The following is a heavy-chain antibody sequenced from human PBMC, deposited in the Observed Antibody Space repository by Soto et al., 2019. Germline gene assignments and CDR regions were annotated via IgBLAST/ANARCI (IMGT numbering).Heavy chain of an antibody. Sequence: GGSLRLSCAASGFTFRSYGMFWVRQAPGKGLEWVALIWYDGSKKYYADSVKGRFTISRDDSKNTLNLQMNSLRAEDTAVYHCARDLGTFPGSYFDYRGQGPRVTVP. V-gene: IGHV3-33*01. J-gene: IGHJ4*02. D-gene: IGHD2-15*01. CDR1: GFTFRSYG. CDR3: ARDLGTFPGSYFDY. CDR2: IWYDGSKK.